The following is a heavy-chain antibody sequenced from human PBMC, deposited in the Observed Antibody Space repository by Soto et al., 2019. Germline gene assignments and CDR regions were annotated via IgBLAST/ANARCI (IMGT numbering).Heavy chain of an antibody. CDR1: GFSFSNYG. D-gene: IGHD1-1*01. CDR2: ISGSGGST. Sequence: GGSLRLSCAASGFSFSNYGMRWVRQAPGKGLEWVSGISGSGGSTDYADSVKGRFTISRDNSKNTLYLQITSLRAEDTAVYYCAKGRPTGTQFKSEYWGQGTLVPVSS. V-gene: IGHV3-23*01. J-gene: IGHJ4*02. CDR3: AKGRPTGTQFKSEY.